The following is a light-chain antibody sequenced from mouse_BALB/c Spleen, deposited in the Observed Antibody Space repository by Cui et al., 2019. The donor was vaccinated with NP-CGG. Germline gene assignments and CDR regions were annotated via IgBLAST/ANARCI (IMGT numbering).Light chain of an antibody. Sequence: QAVVTQESVFTTSPGETVTLTCRSSTGAVTTTNYANWVQEKPDHVFTGLIGGTNNRPPGVPARFSGSLIGDKAALTITGAQTEDEAIYFCALWYSNHWVFGGGTKLTVL. J-gene: IGLJ1*01. CDR2: GTN. V-gene: IGLV1*01. CDR1: TGAVTTTNY. CDR3: ALWYSNHWV.